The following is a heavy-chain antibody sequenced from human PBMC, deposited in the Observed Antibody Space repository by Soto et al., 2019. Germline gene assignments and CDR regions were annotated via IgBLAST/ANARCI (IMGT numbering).Heavy chain of an antibody. CDR1: GGSISSSSYY. Sequence: ETLSLTCTVSGGSISSSSYYWGWIRQPPGQGLEWIGRRYYSGNTYYNPSLKSRVTISVDTSNSQFSLKLSSVTAADTAVYYCARLCLSTTCYKNAFDFWGQGTMVTVSS. J-gene: IGHJ3*01. V-gene: IGHV4-39*01. CDR3: ARLCLSTTCYKNAFDF. CDR2: RYYSGNT. D-gene: IGHD2-2*02.